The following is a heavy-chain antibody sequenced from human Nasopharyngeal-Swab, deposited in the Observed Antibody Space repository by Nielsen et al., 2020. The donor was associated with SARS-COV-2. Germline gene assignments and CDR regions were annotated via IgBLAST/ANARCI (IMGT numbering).Heavy chain of an antibody. D-gene: IGHD3-22*01. V-gene: IGHV3-30*18. CDR2: ISYDGSNK. CDR1: GFTFSSYG. Sequence: GGSLRLSCAASGFTFSSYGMHWVRQAPGKGLGWAAVISYDGSNKYYADSVKGRFTISRDNSKNTLYLQMNSLRAEDTAVYYCAKDRITMIVVVPDYWGQGTLVTVSS. J-gene: IGHJ4*02. CDR3: AKDRITMIVVVPDY.